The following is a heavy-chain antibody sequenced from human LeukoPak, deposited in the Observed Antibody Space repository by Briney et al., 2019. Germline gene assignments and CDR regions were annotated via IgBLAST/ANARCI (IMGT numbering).Heavy chain of an antibody. CDR3: ARDPYSSGAAYYFDY. V-gene: IGHV3-48*03. D-gene: IGHD6-19*01. CDR1: GFTFSNYE. J-gene: IGHJ4*02. CDR2: ISSSGSDI. Sequence: PGGSLRLSCAASGFTFSNYEMHWVRQAPGKGLEWVSYISSSGSDIYYADSVKGRFTISRDNVKNSLYLQMNSLRAEDTAVHYCARDPYSSGAAYYFDYWGQGTLVTVSS.